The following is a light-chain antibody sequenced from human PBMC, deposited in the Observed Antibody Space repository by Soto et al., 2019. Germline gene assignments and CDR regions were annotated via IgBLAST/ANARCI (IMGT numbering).Light chain of an antibody. CDR1: SSDVGGYNY. J-gene: IGLJ2*01. CDR3: SSYTSSSTVI. V-gene: IGLV2-14*03. CDR2: GVT. Sequence: QSVPTQPASVSGSPGQSITISCTGTSSDVGGYNYVSWYQQYPGKAPKLMIYGVTNRPSGVSNRFSGSKSGNTASLIISGLQAEDEADYYCSSYTSSSTVIFGGGTKLTVL.